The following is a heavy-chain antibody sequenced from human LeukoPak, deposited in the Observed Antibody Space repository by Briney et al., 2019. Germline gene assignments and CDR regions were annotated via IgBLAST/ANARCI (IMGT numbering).Heavy chain of an antibody. CDR1: GGTFSSYA. CDR3: ARSRGNWNYDRFDY. Sequence: ASVKVSCKASGGTFSSYAVSWVRQAPGQGLEWMGGIIPIFGTANYAQKFQGRVTITADESTSTAYMELSSLRSEDTAVYYCARSRGNWNYDRFDYWGQGTLVTVSS. J-gene: IGHJ4*02. CDR2: IIPIFGTA. V-gene: IGHV1-69*13. D-gene: IGHD1-7*01.